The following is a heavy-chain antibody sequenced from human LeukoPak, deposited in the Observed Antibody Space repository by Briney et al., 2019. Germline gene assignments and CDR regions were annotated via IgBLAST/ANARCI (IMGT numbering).Heavy chain of an antibody. V-gene: IGHV3-23*01. CDR1: GFTFSSYA. J-gene: IGHJ4*02. Sequence: GGSLRLSCAASGFTFSSYAMSWVRQAPGKGLEWVSAISGSGGSTYYADSVKGRFTISRDNAKNSLYLQMNSLRAEDTAVYYCARGLYSGYAYWGQGTLVTVSS. CDR3: ARGLYSGYAY. CDR2: ISGSGGST. D-gene: IGHD5-12*01.